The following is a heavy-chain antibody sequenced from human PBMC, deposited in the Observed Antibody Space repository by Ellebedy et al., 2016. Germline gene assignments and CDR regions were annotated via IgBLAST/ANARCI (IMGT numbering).Heavy chain of an antibody. J-gene: IGHJ4*02. V-gene: IGHV1-46*01. D-gene: IGHD6-19*01. Sequence: ASVKVSCKASGYTFSSYYMHWVRQAPGQGLEWMGLVNPTGGSTTYAQNFQGRVTMTCDTSTSTVYMELSSLRSEDTAVYYCARDAAVSGHDYWGQGTLVTVSS. CDR3: ARDAAVSGHDY. CDR2: VNPTGGST. CDR1: GYTFSSYY.